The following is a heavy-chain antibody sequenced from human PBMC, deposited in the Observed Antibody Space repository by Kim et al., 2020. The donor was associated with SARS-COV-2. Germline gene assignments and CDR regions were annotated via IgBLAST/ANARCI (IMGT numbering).Heavy chain of an antibody. V-gene: IGHV4-39*07. CDR1: GGSISSSSYY. J-gene: IGHJ5*02. Sequence: SETLSLTCTVSGGSISSSSYYWGWIRQPPGKGLEWIGSIYYSGSTYYNPSLKSRVTISVDTSKNQFSLKLSSVTAADTAVYYCARGKFDWNPTSLTYNWFDPWGQGTLVTVSS. CDR3: ARGKFDWNPTSLTYNWFDP. D-gene: IGHD1-1*01. CDR2: IYYSGST.